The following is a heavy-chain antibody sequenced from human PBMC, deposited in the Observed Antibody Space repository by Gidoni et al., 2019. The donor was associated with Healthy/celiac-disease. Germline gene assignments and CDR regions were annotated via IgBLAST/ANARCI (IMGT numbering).Heavy chain of an antibody. CDR2: IIPILGIA. J-gene: IGHJ5*02. D-gene: IGHD3-10*01. V-gene: IGHV1-69*04. CDR3: ARGDTMVQGGNSLFDP. CDR1: GGTFSSYA. Sequence: QVQLVQSGAEVKKPGSSVKVSCKASGGTFSSYAISWVRQAPGQGLEWMGRIIPILGIANYAQKFQGRVTITADKSTSTAYMELSSLRSEDTAVYYCARGDTMVQGGNSLFDPWGQGTLVTVSS.